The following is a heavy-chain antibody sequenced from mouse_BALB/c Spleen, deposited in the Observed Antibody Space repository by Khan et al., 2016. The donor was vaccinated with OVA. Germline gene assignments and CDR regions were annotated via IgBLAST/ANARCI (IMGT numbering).Heavy chain of an antibody. CDR3: ARNYSSSYLFFDY. Sequence: EVQLQESGPGLVKPSQSLSLTCTVTGYLITSDFAWYWIRQFPGNKLEWLPYITYSGSTGNNSSLKSRISLTRDTSKNQFFLQLNSVTTEDTATYYCARNYSSSYLFFDYWGQGTTLTGSS. CDR2: ITYSGST. CDR1: GYLITSDFA. D-gene: IGHD1-1*01. V-gene: IGHV3-2*02. J-gene: IGHJ2*01.